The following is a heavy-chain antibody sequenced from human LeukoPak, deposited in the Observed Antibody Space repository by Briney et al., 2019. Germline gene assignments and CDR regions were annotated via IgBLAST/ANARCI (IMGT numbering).Heavy chain of an antibody. CDR1: GFTFSNYG. Sequence: GGSLRLSCTASGFTFSNYGMHWVRQAPGKGLEWMATISYDGNNNYYTYSVKGRFTVSRDNSKNTLYLQMNSLRGEDTGVYYCARDRGGNEFDYWGQGTLVTVSS. CDR3: ARDRGGNEFDY. V-gene: IGHV3-30*03. CDR2: ISYDGNNN. D-gene: IGHD4-23*01. J-gene: IGHJ4*02.